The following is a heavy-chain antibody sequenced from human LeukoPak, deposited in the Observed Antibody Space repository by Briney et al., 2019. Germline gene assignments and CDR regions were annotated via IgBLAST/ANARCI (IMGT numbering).Heavy chain of an antibody. J-gene: IGHJ4*02. Sequence: GGSLRLSCAASGFTFSSYEMNWVRQAPGKGLEWVSAISGSGGSTYYADSVKGRFTISRDNSKNTLYLQMNSLRAEDTAVYYCAKGRNSSDSVPRYYFDYWGQGTLVTVSS. CDR1: GFTFSSYE. CDR3: AKGRNSSDSVPRYYFDY. CDR2: ISGSGGST. V-gene: IGHV3-23*01. D-gene: IGHD2-2*01.